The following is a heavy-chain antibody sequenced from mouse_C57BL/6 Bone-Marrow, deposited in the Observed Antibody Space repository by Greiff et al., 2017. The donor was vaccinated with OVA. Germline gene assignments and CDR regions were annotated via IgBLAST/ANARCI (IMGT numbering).Heavy chain of an antibody. CDR1: CFNIQVDY. CDR3: TRGTTVVAHYWYFDV. D-gene: IGHD1-1*01. V-gene: IGHV14-4*01. Sequence: EVQLQQSGAELVRPGASVTLSCTASCFNIQVDYLHWVKHLPDQFLAWIGWIDPENGDTEYASKFQGKATITADTSSNTAYLQLSSLTSEDTAVYYCTRGTTVVAHYWYFDVWGTGTTVTVSS. CDR2: IDPENGDT. J-gene: IGHJ1*03.